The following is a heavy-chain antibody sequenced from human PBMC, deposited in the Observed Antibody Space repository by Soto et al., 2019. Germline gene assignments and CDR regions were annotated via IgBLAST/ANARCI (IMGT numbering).Heavy chain of an antibody. CDR1: GFAFTDYY. V-gene: IGHV3-11*01. D-gene: IGHD1-20*01. CDR2: ISVGGRTI. CDR3: ARGTPVTGTENTDYFDH. Sequence: QVQLVESGGGLVKPGESLRLSCVASGFAFTDYYMTWIRRAPGKGLEWVSYISVGGRTIYYAESVRGRFTVSRDNAKISVFLQMNSLRAEDTAVYYCARGTPVTGTENTDYFDHWGQGTLVTVSS. J-gene: IGHJ4*02.